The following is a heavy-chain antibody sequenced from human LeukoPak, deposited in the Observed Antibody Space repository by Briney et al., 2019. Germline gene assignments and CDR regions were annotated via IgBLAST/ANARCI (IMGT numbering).Heavy chain of an antibody. D-gene: IGHD5-18*01. V-gene: IGHV3-30*02. Sequence: AGGSLRLSCAASGFTFSSYGMHWVRQAPGKGLEWVAFIRYDGSNKYYADSVKGRFTISRDNSKNTLYLQMNSLRAEDTAVYYCAREEVRGYSYGLASVDYWGQGTLVTVSS. J-gene: IGHJ4*02. CDR1: GFTFSSYG. CDR2: IRYDGSNK. CDR3: AREEVRGYSYGLASVDY.